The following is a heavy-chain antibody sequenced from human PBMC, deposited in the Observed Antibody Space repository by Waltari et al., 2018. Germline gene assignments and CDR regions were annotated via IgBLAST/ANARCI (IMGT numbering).Heavy chain of an antibody. J-gene: IGHJ3*02. D-gene: IGHD3-22*01. Sequence: QLQLQESGPGLVKPSETLSLTCTVSGGSISSSSYYWGLIRQPPGKGLEWIGSIYYSGSTYYNPSLKSRVTISVDTSKNQFSLKLSSVTAADTAVYYCARAPYDSSGYYYAADAFDIWGQGTMVTVSS. CDR2: IYYSGST. CDR3: ARAPYDSSGYYYAADAFDI. V-gene: IGHV4-39*01. CDR1: GGSISSSSYY.